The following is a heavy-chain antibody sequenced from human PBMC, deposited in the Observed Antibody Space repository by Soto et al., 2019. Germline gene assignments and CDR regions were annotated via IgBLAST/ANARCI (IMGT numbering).Heavy chain of an antibody. Sequence: KASETLSLTCTVSGGSVSSGSYYWSWIRQPPGKGLEWIGYLFSSGSTNYTPSLKSRVAISVDTSKNQFSLKLSSVTAADTAVYYCARGRGSSGGYFDYWGQGTLVTVSS. CDR1: GGSVSSGSYY. CDR3: ARGRGSSGGYFDY. J-gene: IGHJ4*02. CDR2: LFSSGST. D-gene: IGHD3-22*01. V-gene: IGHV4-61*01.